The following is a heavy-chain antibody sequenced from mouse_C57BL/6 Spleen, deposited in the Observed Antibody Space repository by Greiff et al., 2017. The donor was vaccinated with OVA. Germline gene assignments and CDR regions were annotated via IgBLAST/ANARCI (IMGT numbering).Heavy chain of an antibody. Sequence: QVQLQQSGAELVKPGASVKLSCTASGYTFTTYPIEWMKQNHGKSLEWIGNFHPYNDDTKYNEKFKGKATLTVEKSSSTVYLELRRLTSDDSAVYYCARAPLITTDWYFDVWGTGTTVTVSS. J-gene: IGHJ1*03. CDR3: ARAPLITTDWYFDV. CDR1: GYTFTTYP. CDR2: FHPYNDDT. D-gene: IGHD1-1*01. V-gene: IGHV1-47*01.